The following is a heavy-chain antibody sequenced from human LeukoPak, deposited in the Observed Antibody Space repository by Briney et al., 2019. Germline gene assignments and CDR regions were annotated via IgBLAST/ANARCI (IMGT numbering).Heavy chain of an antibody. D-gene: IGHD2-15*01. V-gene: IGHV3-23*01. CDR2: ISGSGGST. Sequence: GGSLRLSCAASGFTFSSYAMSWVRQAPGKGLEWVSAISGSGGSTYYADSVQGRFTISRDNSKSTLCLQMNSLRAEDTAVYYCAKQLGYCSDGSCYFPYWGQGTLVTVSS. CDR3: AKQLGYCSDGSCYFPY. CDR1: GFTFSSYA. J-gene: IGHJ4*02.